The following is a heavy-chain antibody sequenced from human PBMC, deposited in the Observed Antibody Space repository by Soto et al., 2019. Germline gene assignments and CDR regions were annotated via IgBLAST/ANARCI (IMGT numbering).Heavy chain of an antibody. CDR1: GVSISSYY. J-gene: IGHJ4*02. V-gene: IGHV4-59*01. D-gene: IGHD2-15*01. Sequence: SETLSLTXTVSGVSISSYYWSWIRQPPGKGMEWIGYTYYSGSTNYNPSLKSRVPISGATSKNQSSLKLGSVTAADTAVYSCAWNGVVASSFDSHSFDYWGQGTLVTVSS. CDR3: AWNGVVASSFDSHSFDY. CDR2: TYYSGST.